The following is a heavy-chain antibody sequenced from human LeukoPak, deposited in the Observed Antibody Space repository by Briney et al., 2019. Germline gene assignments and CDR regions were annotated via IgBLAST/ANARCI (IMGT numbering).Heavy chain of an antibody. D-gene: IGHD3-9*01. CDR3: ARSPSIFYLDY. CDR1: GYSISSGYY. Sequence: SETLSLTCTVSGYSISSGYYWGWIRQPPGKGLEWIGSIYHSGSTYYNPSLKSRVTISVDTSKNQFSLKLSSVTAADTAVYYCARSPSIFYLDYWGQGTLVTVSS. J-gene: IGHJ4*02. CDR2: IYHSGST. V-gene: IGHV4-38-2*02.